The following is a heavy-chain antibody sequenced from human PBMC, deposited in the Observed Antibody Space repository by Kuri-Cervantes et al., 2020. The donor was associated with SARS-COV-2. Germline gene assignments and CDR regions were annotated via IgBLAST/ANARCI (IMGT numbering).Heavy chain of an antibody. D-gene: IGHD4-23*01. V-gene: IGHV3-53*01. CDR1: GFTVSSNY. Sequence: LSLTCAASGFTVSSNYMSWVRQAPGKGLEWVSVIYSGGSTYYADSVKGRFTISRDNSKNTLYLQMNSLRAEDTAVYYCASTQISYGGNSGSYWYFDLWGRGTLVTVSS. J-gene: IGHJ2*01. CDR2: IYSGGST. CDR3: ASTQISYGGNSGSYWYFDL.